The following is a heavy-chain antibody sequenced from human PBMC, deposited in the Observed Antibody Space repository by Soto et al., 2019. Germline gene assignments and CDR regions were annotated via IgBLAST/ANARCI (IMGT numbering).Heavy chain of an antibody. V-gene: IGHV4-4*02. CDR1: GVSISSSNW. CDR2: IYLSGST. J-gene: IGHJ3*02. CDR3: ARVLRGPEKFTIFGVVMKNGDTAMVPVRAFAS. Sequence: SETLSLTCAVSGVSISSSNWWSLVRHPPGKGLEWIGEIYLSGSTNYNPSLKSRVTISVDKSKNQFSLKLSSVTAADTAVYYCARVLRGPEKFTIFGVVMKNGDTAMVPVRAFASWAQGTTVPVAS. D-gene: IGHD3-3*01.